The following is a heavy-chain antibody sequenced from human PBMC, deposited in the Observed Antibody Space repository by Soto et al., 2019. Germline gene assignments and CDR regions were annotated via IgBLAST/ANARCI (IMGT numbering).Heavy chain of an antibody. CDR3: ARFFTAAGTGEIDK. CDR2: INTDNGDT. D-gene: IGHD6-13*01. J-gene: IGHJ4*02. V-gene: IGHV1-18*01. Sequence: QVQLVQSGAEVKKPGASVRLSCKPSGYTFSTFGITWVRQAPGQGLEWMGWINTDNGDTNYAKNFQGRVTMTTDTSTNTAYMELRRLRYDDTGVYYCARFFTAAGTGEIDKWGQGTPVTVAS. CDR1: GYTFSTFG.